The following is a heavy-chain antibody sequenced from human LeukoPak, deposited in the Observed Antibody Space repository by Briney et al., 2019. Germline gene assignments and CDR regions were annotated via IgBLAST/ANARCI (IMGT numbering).Heavy chain of an antibody. CDR3: ARQPESGGDFYVWFDP. V-gene: IGHV4-4*07. J-gene: IGHJ5*02. D-gene: IGHD2/OR15-2a*01. CDR1: GGSISSYY. CDR2: IYTSGST. Sequence: SETLSLTCTVSGGSISSYYWSWIRQPAGKGLEWIGRIYTSGSTNYNPSLKSRVTMSVDTSKNQFSLKLSSVTAADTAVYYCARQPESGGDFYVWFDPWGQGTLVTVSS.